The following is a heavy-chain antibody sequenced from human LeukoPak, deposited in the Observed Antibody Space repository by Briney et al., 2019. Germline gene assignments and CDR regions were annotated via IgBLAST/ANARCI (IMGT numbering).Heavy chain of an antibody. D-gene: IGHD2-2*01. CDR3: ARDTRQLRYYFDL. Sequence: GRSLRLSCVAYGFTFSKYAIHWVRQAPGKGLEWVAVIAYDGTNKDYADSVKGRLTISRDNSKNTVFLQTTSLRPEDTGVYHCARDTRQLRYYFDLWGQGTPVTVSS. V-gene: IGHV3-30*01. CDR2: IAYDGTNK. J-gene: IGHJ4*02. CDR1: GFTFSKYA.